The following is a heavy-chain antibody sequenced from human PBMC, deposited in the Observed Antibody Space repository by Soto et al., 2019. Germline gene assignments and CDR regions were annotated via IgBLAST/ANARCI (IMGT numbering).Heavy chain of an antibody. J-gene: IGHJ6*02. V-gene: IGHV1-3*01. D-gene: IGHD2-15*01. CDR3: ARERTTLCSGGSCYPKDRYGMDV. Sequence: GVSLKVSCKASGYTFTSYAMHWVRQAPGQRLEWMGWINAGNGNTKYSQKFQGRVTITRDTSASTAYMELSSLRSEDTAVYYCARERTTLCSGGSCYPKDRYGMDVWGQGTTVTVSS. CDR2: INAGNGNT. CDR1: GYTFTSYA.